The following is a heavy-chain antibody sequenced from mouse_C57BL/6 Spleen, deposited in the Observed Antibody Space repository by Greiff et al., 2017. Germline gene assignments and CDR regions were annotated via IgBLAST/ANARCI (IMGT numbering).Heavy chain of an antibody. CDR2: IWGGGST. CDR1: GFSLTSYG. V-gene: IGHV2-9*01. CDR3: AKHGYYDYAEGGPDYAMDD. J-gene: IGHJ4*01. D-gene: IGHD2-4*01. Sequence: QVQLKESGPGLVAPSQSLSITCTVSGFSLTSYGVDWVRQPPGKGLEWLGVIWGGGSTNYNSALMSRLNISKDNSKSQVFLKMNSQQTDDTAKYYCAKHGYYDYAEGGPDYAMDDWGQGTSVTVSS.